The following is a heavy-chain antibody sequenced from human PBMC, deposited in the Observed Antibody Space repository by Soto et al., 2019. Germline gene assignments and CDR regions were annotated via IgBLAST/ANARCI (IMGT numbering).Heavy chain of an antibody. D-gene: IGHD2-8*01. CDR3: ARSGAYCTSITCLFDSF. J-gene: IGHJ4*02. CDR2: ISAYNGDT. Sequence: QAQLVQSGGEVKKPGASVKVSCRASGYAFTSYGYAWVRQAPGQGLEWMWWISAYNGDTNYAQKFQDRVTLTTDTSTTTVHMELRNLGSDDTAVYYCARSGAYCTSITCLFDSFWGLGTLVTVSS. V-gene: IGHV1-18*01. CDR1: GYAFTSYG.